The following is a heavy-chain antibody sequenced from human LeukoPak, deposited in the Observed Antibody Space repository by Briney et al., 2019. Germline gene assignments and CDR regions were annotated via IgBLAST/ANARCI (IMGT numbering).Heavy chain of an antibody. CDR2: INTDGSYT. J-gene: IGHJ4*02. Sequence: PGGSLRLSCAVSGFTFSNFWVHWVRQTPGKGLVWVSRINTDGSYTDYADSVKGRFTITRDNAKNTLYLQMNSLRAEDMAVYYCARGMTYYHGSGKFDYWGQGTLVTVSS. V-gene: IGHV3-74*01. CDR3: ARGMTYYHGSGKFDY. CDR1: GFTFSNFW. D-gene: IGHD3-10*01.